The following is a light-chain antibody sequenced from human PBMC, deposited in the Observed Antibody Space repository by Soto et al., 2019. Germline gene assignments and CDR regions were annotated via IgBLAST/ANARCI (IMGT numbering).Light chain of an antibody. CDR3: SSYTRTTTLYV. CDR2: DVS. J-gene: IGLJ1*01. CDR1: SSDIGGYNY. V-gene: IGLV2-14*03. Sequence: QSALTQPASVSGSPGQSITIPCTGTSSDIGGYNYVSWYQQHPGKVPKLIIYDVSNRPSGVSNRFSGSKSGNAASLTISGLQPEDEADYYCSSYTRTTTLYVFGTGTKLTVL.